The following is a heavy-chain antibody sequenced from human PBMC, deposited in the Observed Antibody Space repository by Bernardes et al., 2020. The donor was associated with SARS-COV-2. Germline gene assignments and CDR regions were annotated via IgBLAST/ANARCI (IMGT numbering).Heavy chain of an antibody. CDR3: ATGRFGEAPFHH. V-gene: IGHV4-34*01. D-gene: IGHD3-10*01. J-gene: IGHJ4*02. CDR2: INHSGRT. Sequence: SETLSLTCAFKGGSFSSYFWSWIRQSPGKGLQWIGEINHSGRTKYNPSLKSRVTLSVDTSKKEFSVNLKSLTAADMAIYYCATGRFGEAPFHHWGQGTLVTVSS. CDR1: GGSFSSYF.